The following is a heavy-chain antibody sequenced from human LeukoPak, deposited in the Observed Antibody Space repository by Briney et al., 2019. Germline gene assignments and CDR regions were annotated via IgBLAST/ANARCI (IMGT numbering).Heavy chain of an antibody. CDR3: ATDWSGLYY. Sequence: PGGSLRLSCIASGXTISSFTISNYAMSWVRQAPGRELEWVSSISGSGSNTYYADSVKGRFTVSRDNSKNTLYMQTNSLRAEDTAVYYCATDWSGLYYWGQGILVTVSS. CDR1: GXTISSFTISNYA. J-gene: IGHJ4*02. D-gene: IGHD3-3*01. CDR2: ISGSGSNT. V-gene: IGHV3-23*01.